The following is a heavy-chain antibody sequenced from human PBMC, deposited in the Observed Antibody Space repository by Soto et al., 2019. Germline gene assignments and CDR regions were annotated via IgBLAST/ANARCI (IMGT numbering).Heavy chain of an antibody. D-gene: IGHD3-22*01. CDR1: GYSFTSYW. J-gene: IGHJ4*02. CDR2: IYPGDSDT. CDR3: AKSKYYYDSSGDY. Sequence: PGESLKISCKGSGYSFTSYWISWVRQMPGKGLEWMGIIYPGDSDTRYSPSFKGQVIISADKSISTAYLQWSSLKASDTAMYYCAKSKYYYDSSGDYWGQGTLVTVSS. V-gene: IGHV5-51*01.